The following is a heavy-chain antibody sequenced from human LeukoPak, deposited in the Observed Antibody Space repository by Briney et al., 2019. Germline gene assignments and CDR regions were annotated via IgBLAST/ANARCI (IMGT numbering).Heavy chain of an antibody. CDR1: GFTFSRYA. CDR2: MSGSGGST. J-gene: IGHJ4*02. V-gene: IGHV3-23*01. CDR3: AKDSYDYPWSYFDY. D-gene: IGHD3-16*01. Sequence: GGSLRLFCAASGFTFSRYAMSWLRQAPGKGLEWVSAMSGSGGSTYYADSVKGRFTISTDTSKNTLYLQMNSLRDEHTAVYYCAKDSYDYPWSYFDYWGQGTLVTVSS.